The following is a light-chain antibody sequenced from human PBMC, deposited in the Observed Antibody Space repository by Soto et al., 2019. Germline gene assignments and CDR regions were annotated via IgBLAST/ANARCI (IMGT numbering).Light chain of an antibody. CDR1: SSNIGARYD. J-gene: IGLJ1*01. CDR3: AAWDDSRNVYV. CDR2: GNN. Sequence: QSVLTQPPSVSGAPGQRVTISCTGSSSNIGARYDVHWYQQLPGTAPQVLIFGNNNRPSGVPDRFSGSKSGTSASLAISGLQSEDEADYYCAAWDDSRNVYVFGTGTKVTVL. V-gene: IGLV1-40*01.